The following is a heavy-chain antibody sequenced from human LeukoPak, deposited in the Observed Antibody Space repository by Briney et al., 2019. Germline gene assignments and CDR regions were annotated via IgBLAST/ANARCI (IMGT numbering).Heavy chain of an antibody. Sequence: GASVKVSCKASGYTFTSYAMNWVRQAPGQGLELMGWSNTNTGNPTYSQGFTGRFVFSLDTSVSTAYLQISSLKTEDTAVYYCAREGGYSYGQGITGYYYYMDVWGKGTTVTVSS. CDR1: GYTFTSYA. J-gene: IGHJ6*03. D-gene: IGHD5-18*01. V-gene: IGHV7-4-1*02. CDR2: SNTNTGNP. CDR3: AREGGYSYGQGITGYYYYMDV.